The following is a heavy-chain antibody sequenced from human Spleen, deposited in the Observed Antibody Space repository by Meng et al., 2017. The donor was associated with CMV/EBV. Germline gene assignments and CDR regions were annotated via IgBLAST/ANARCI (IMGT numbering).Heavy chain of an antibody. D-gene: IGHD1-26*01. CDR2: IYTSGST. J-gene: IGHJ1*01. CDR1: GGSISSYY. Sequence: QGALQESGPGLVKPSETLSPTCTVSGGSISSYYWSWIRQPAGKGLEWIGRIYTSGSTNYNPSLKSRVTMSVDTSKNQFSLQLRFVTAADTAVYYCARHRGNYYQSFLHWGQGTLVTVSS. CDR3: ARHRGNYYQSFLH. V-gene: IGHV4-4*07.